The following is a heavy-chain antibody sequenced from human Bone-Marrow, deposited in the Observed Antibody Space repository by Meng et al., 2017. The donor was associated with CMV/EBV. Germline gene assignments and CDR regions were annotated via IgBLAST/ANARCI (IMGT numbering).Heavy chain of an antibody. CDR2: IHDRLNT. CDR1: GDSISSNNW. J-gene: IGHJ4*02. D-gene: IGHD3-3*01. V-gene: IGHV4-4*02. CDR3: AGDDFLSGKVY. Sequence: GSLRLSCAVSGDSISSNNWWSWVRQPPGKGLEWLGEIHDRLNTKYNPSLKSRVTMSIDRSKNQFSLELTSVTAADTAVYYCAGDDFLSGKVYWGQGTRVTVSS.